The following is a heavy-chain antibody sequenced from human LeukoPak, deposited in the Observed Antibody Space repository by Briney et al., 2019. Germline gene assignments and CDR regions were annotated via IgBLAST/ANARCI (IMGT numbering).Heavy chain of an antibody. D-gene: IGHD4-17*01. Sequence: ASVTVSRKPSGYTFTGYYMHWVRQAPGQGGAGVGWINLNSGGTNYAKKFQGRVTMTRDTSISTAYMELSRLRSDDTAVYYCARDTLIYGDYDRPADAFDIWGQGTMVTVSS. V-gene: IGHV1-2*02. J-gene: IGHJ3*02. CDR2: INLNSGGT. CDR1: GYTFTGYY. CDR3: ARDTLIYGDYDRPADAFDI.